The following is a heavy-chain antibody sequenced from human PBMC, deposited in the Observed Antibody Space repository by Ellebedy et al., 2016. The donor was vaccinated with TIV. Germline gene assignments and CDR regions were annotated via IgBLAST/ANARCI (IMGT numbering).Heavy chain of an antibody. J-gene: IGHJ5*02. CDR2: ISSSTSTI. V-gene: IGHV3-48*04. D-gene: IGHD2-21*02. CDR3: ARGPCERRHCYSSGGFDP. Sequence: GGSLRLSXAASGFTFSDYSLNWVRQAPGKGLEWVSYISSSTSTIYYADSVKGRFIISRDNAKNSLYLQMNSLRAEDTAVYFCARGPCERRHCYSSGGFDPWGQGTLVTVSS. CDR1: GFTFSDYS.